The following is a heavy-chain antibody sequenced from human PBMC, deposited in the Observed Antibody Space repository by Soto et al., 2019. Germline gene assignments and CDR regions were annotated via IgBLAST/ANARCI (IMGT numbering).Heavy chain of an antibody. CDR3: ARVDWRLHLGESLDY. V-gene: IGHV3-48*01. CDR1: GFTFSSYS. Sequence: GGSLRLSCAASGFTFSSYSMNWVRQAPGKGLEWVSYISSSSSTIYYADAVKGRFTISRDNAKNSLYLQMNSLRAEDTAVYYCARVDWRLHLGESLDYWGQGTLVTVSS. J-gene: IGHJ4*02. CDR2: ISSSSSTI. D-gene: IGHD3-16*01.